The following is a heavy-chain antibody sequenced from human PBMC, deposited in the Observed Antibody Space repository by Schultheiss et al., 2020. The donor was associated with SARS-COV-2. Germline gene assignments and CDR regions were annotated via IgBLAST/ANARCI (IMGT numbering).Heavy chain of an antibody. Sequence: GGSLRLSCAASGFTFSSYGMHWVRQAPGKGLEWVAVIWYDGSNKYYADSVKGRFTISRDNSKNTLYLQMNSLRAEDTAVYYCAKDRHYYDSSGYYPYYYYYGMDVWGQGTTVTVSS. CDR3: AKDRHYYDSSGYYPYYYYYGMDV. D-gene: IGHD3-22*01. CDR2: IWYDGSNK. J-gene: IGHJ6*02. CDR1: GFTFSSYG. V-gene: IGHV3-33*06.